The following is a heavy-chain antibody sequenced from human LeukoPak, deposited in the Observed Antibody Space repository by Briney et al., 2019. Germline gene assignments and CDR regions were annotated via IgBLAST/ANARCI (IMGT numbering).Heavy chain of an antibody. CDR3: ARRVHSSSWSSYFDY. J-gene: IGHJ4*02. V-gene: IGHV4-59*01. D-gene: IGHD6-13*01. CDR1: GGSINSYY. Sequence: SETLSLTCTVSGGSINSYYWSWIRQPPGRGLEWIGSFHYSGSTSYNPSLRSRVTISVDKSKNQFFLKLSSVTATDMAVYYCARRVHSSSWSSYFDYWGQGTLVTVSS. CDR2: FHYSGST.